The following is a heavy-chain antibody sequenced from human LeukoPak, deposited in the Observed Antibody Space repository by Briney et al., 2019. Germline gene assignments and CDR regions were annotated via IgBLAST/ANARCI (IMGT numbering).Heavy chain of an antibody. J-gene: IGHJ4*02. CDR3: ARGFGYYFDY. CDR2: IRYDGSNK. V-gene: IGHV3-30*02. Sequence: GGSLRLSCAASGSTFSSYGMHWVRQAPGKGLEWVAFIRYDGSNKYYADSVKGRFTISRDNAKNSLYLQMNSLRAEDTAVYYCARGFGYYFDYWGQGTLVTVSS. CDR1: GSTFSSYG. D-gene: IGHD3-16*01.